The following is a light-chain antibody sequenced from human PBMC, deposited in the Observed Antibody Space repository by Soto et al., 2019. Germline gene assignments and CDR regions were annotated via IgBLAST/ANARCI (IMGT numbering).Light chain of an antibody. CDR2: KAS. Sequence: DIQMTQSPSTLSASVGDRVTITCRASQSISDWLAWYQQKPGKAPKLLIYKASSLESGVPSRFSGSGSGTEFTLTINSLQPDDFATYYCQHYNSYSEAFGQGTKVDIK. CDR3: QHYNSYSEA. CDR1: QSISDW. J-gene: IGKJ1*01. V-gene: IGKV1-5*03.